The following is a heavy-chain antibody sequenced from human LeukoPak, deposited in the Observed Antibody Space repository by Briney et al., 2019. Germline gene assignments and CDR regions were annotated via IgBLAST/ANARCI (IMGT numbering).Heavy chain of an antibody. CDR3: ARDLEEYYDILTGPPILGY. J-gene: IGHJ4*02. D-gene: IGHD3-9*01. CDR1: GFTFSSYA. V-gene: IGHV3-30-3*01. Sequence: PGGSLRLSCAASGFTFSSYAMHWVRQAPGKGLEWVAVISYDGSNKYYADSVKGRFTISRDNSKNTLYLQMNSLRAEDTAVYYCARDLEEYYDILTGPPILGYWGQGTLVTVSS. CDR2: ISYDGSNK.